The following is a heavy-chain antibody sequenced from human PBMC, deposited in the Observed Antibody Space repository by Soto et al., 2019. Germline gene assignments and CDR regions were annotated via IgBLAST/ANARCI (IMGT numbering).Heavy chain of an antibody. CDR2: IGTAGDT. V-gene: IGHV3-13*01. Sequence: EVQLVESGGGLVQPGGSLRLSCAASGFTFSSYDMHWVRQATGKGLEWVSAIGTAGDTYYPGSVKGRFTISRENAKNSLYLQMNSLRAGDTAVYXXXRGXRXYXXYGMDVWGQGTTVTVSS. J-gene: IGHJ6*02. CDR1: GFTFSSYD. CDR3: XRGXRXYXXYGMDV.